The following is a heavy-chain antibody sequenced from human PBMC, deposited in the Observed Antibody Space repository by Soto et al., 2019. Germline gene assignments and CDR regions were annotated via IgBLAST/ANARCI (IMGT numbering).Heavy chain of an antibody. CDR1: GFIFSTYA. D-gene: IGHD2-2*01. CDR3: ARHRGYCSRTSCRFDY. V-gene: IGHV3-23*01. CDR2: ISGGAGST. Sequence: EVQLLESGGGLVQPGGSLRLSCAASGFIFSTYAMSWVRQAPGKGLEWVSAISGGAGSTHYADSVKGRFTISRDNSKNTLYLQMNSLRAEDTAVYYCARHRGYCSRTSCRFDYWGQGTLVTVSS. J-gene: IGHJ4*02.